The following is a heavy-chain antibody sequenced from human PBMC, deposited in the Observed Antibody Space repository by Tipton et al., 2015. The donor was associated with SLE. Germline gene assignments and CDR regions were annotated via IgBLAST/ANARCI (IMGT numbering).Heavy chain of an antibody. CDR1: GDSISSHY. CDR3: ARVPYGSGSYVWPDYFAY. J-gene: IGHJ4*02. Sequence: TLSLTCSVSGDSISSHYWNWIRQPPGKGLEWIGYIYFSGSPNYNPSLKGRVTISLDTSNNYFSLELSSVTGADTAVYYCARVPYGSGSYVWPDYFAYWGRGTLVTVSS. V-gene: IGHV4-59*11. D-gene: IGHD3-10*01. CDR2: IYFSGSP.